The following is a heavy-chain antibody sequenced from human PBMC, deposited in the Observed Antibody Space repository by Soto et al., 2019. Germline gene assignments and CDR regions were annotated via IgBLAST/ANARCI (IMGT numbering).Heavy chain of an antibody. V-gene: IGHV4-4*02. Sequence: PSETLSLTCAVAGGSISSSNWWSWVRQPPGKGLEWIGEIYHSGSTNYNPSLKSRVTISVDKSKNHFSLKLSSVTAADTAVYYCAREMTTVVAYDYWGQGTLVTVSS. CDR2: IYHSGST. CDR1: GGSISSSNW. D-gene: IGHD4-17*01. CDR3: AREMTTVVAYDY. J-gene: IGHJ4*02.